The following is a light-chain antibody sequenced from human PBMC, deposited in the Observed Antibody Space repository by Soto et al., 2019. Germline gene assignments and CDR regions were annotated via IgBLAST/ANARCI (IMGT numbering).Light chain of an antibody. CDR3: RSFTTSSIYV. V-gene: IGLV2-14*03. Sequence: QSALTQPASVSGSPGQSITISCTGTSSDVGAYNYVSWYQQHPGKAPRLMIYEVSNRPSGVSNRFSGSKSGNTASLTISGLQAEDEAAYSCRSFTTSSIYVFGSGTKVTVL. J-gene: IGLJ1*01. CDR2: EVS. CDR1: SSDVGAYNY.